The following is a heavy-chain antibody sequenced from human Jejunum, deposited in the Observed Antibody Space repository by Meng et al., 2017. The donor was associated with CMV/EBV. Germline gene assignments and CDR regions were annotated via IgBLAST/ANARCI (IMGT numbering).Heavy chain of an antibody. CDR1: GYTFTSYA. CDR3: ARDSPLDGYSLLDY. J-gene: IGHJ4*02. D-gene: IGHD5-24*01. V-gene: IGHV7-4-1*02. CDR2: IDPNTGNP. Sequence: VQVVKSGSGLKQPGASGKVSCRPSGYTFTSYAINWVRQAPGQGPDWMGWIDPNTGNPTYDQGFTGRFVFSLDTSVSTAYLQINSLRADDTAVYYCARDSPLDGYSLLDYWGQGTLVTVSS.